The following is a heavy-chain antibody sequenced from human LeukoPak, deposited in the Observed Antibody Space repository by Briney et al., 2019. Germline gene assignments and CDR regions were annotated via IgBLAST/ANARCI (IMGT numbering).Heavy chain of an antibody. V-gene: IGHV4-59*08. CDR3: ARLDSSGYYVDY. D-gene: IGHD3-22*01. CDR2: IYYSGTP. J-gene: IGHJ4*02. Sequence: PSETLSLTCAVYGGSFSGYYWSWIRQPPGKGLEWIGYIYYSGTPNYNSSLKSRVTISVDTSKNQFSLKLSSVTAADTAVYYCARLDSSGYYVDYWGQGTLVTVSS. CDR1: GGSFSGYY.